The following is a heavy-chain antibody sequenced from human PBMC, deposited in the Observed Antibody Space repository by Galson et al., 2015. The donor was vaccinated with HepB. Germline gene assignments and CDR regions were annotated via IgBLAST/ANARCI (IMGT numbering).Heavy chain of an antibody. Sequence: ETLSLTCTVSGGSISGYYWSWIRQPPGKGLEWIGYIFYSGSTNYSPSLKSRVTMSVDTSKNQLSLKLTSVTAADTAVYYCARGERGIFGYRRRTSCQNYFDYWGQGALVTVSS. CDR2: IFYSGST. CDR1: GGSISGYY. J-gene: IGHJ4*02. V-gene: IGHV4-59*13. D-gene: IGHD2-2*01. CDR3: ARGERGIFGYRRRTSCQNYFDY.